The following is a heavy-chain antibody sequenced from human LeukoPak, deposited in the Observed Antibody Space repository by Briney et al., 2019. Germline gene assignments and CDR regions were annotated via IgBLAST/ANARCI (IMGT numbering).Heavy chain of an antibody. J-gene: IGHJ4*02. D-gene: IGHD6-19*01. CDR1: GFTFSSYS. V-gene: IGHV3-48*02. Sequence: GGSLRLSCAASGFTFSSYSMNWVRQAPGKGLEWVSYITSGSGTISYADSVKGRFTIPRDNAKNSLYLQMNSLRDEDTAVYYCARVRGSGWYFFDYWGQGTLVTVSS. CDR2: ITSGSGTI. CDR3: ARVRGSGWYFFDY.